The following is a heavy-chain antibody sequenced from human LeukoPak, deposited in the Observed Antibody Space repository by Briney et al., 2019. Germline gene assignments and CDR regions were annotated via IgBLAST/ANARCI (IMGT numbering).Heavy chain of an antibody. V-gene: IGHV3-30*18. CDR3: AKEGARKAAYPNTFDY. Sequence: GGSLRLTCAASGFTLSSYGMHWVRQAPGKGLEWVAVISYDGSNKYYADSVKGRFTISRDNSKNTLYLQMNSLRAEDTAVYYCAKEGARKAAYPNTFDYWGQGTLVTVSS. CDR1: GFTLSSYG. J-gene: IGHJ4*02. D-gene: IGHD2-15*01. CDR2: ISYDGSNK.